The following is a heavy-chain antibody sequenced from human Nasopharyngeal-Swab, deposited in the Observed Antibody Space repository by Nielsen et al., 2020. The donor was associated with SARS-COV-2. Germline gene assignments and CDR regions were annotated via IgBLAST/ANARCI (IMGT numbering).Heavy chain of an antibody. Sequence: GESLKISCAASGFTFRSYTLNWVRQAPGKGLEWVSYISSSSTTIYYTGSVRGRFTITRDNAKNSLFLQMNSLRDEDTAVYYCARDMSPVAYGMDVWGQGTTVTVSS. CDR1: GFTFRSYT. D-gene: IGHD5-12*01. J-gene: IGHJ6*02. CDR2: ISSSSTTI. CDR3: ARDMSPVAYGMDV. V-gene: IGHV3-48*02.